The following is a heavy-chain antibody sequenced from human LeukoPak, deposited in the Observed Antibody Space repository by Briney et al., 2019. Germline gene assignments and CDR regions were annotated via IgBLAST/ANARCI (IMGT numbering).Heavy chain of an antibody. J-gene: IGHJ4*02. Sequence: GGSLRLSCDCSGFTFSPSGMNWVRQAPGKGLEWISYISGNSGAIYYADSVKGRFTISRDNAKNSLYLQMNSLRAEDTAVYYCATYTGYDRIFDYWGQGTLVTVSS. V-gene: IGHV3-48*01. CDR1: GFTFSPSG. CDR3: ATYTGYDRIFDY. D-gene: IGHD5-12*01. CDR2: ISGNSGAI.